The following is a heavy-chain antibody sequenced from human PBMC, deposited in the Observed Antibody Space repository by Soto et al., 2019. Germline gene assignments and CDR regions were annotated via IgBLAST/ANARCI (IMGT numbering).Heavy chain of an antibody. CDR3: ATQGLPNYYDYGMDV. J-gene: IGHJ6*02. CDR1: GGTFSSYA. CDR2: IIPIFGTA. V-gene: IGHV1-69*12. Sequence: QVQLVQSGAEVKKPGSSVKVSCKASGGTFSSYAISWVRQAPGQGLEWMGGIIPIFGTANYAQKFQGRVTITADESTSTDYMELRSLRSEDTAVYYCATQGLPNYYDYGMDVWGQGTTVTVSS. D-gene: IGHD5-18*01.